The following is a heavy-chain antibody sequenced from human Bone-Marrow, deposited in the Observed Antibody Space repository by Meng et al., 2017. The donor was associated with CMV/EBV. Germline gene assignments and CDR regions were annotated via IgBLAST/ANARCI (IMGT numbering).Heavy chain of an antibody. CDR1: GFTFSSYW. J-gene: IGHJ5*02. D-gene: IGHD2-2*01. Sequence: GESLRLSCAASGFTFSSYWMTWLRQAPGKGLEWVANIKQDGSERYYVDSVKGRFTISRDNAKNSLYLQMNSLRSEDTAVYYCARPRIPASWGRWAPWGRGPLVTGSS. V-gene: IGHV3-7*01. CDR2: IKQDGSER. CDR3: ARPRIPASWGRWAP.